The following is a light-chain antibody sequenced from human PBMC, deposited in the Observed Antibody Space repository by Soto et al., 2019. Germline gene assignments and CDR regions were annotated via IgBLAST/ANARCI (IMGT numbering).Light chain of an antibody. J-gene: IGKJ1*01. CDR2: GAS. Sequence: EIVMTQPPATLSVSPGQRASLSCRASQSVSTTVAWYHQKPGQAPRLLVYGASTRATGIPARFSGSGAETDFTLTISRLEPEDFAVYYCQRDDNSSWTFGPGTKVDIK. CDR3: QRDDNSSWT. V-gene: IGKV3-15*01. CDR1: QSVSTT.